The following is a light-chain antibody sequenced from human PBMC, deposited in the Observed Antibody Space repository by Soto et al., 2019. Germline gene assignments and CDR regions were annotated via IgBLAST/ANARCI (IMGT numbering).Light chain of an antibody. CDR2: KAA. V-gene: IGKV1-5*03. CDR1: RSISSW. Sequence: DIQMTQSPSTLSASVGDRVTITCRASRSISSWLAWYQQKPGKAPKLLSYKAASLESGVPSRVSGRGSGTEFTLTISSLHPDYFATYYYQQDNSYPWPFGQGTKVEI. J-gene: IGKJ1*01. CDR3: QQDNSYPWP.